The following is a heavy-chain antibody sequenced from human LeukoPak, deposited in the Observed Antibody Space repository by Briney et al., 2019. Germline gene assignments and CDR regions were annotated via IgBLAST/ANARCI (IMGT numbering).Heavy chain of an antibody. CDR2: ISGSGGST. J-gene: IGHJ4*02. V-gene: IGHV3-23*01. CDR1: GFIFSNYA. Sequence: GGSLRLSCAASGFIFSNYAMSWVRQAPGKGLEWVSIISGSGGSTYYADSVKGRFTISRDDSRNTLYLQMNSLRGDDTAVYYCAKDVGKWESLHFFDYWGQGTLVTVSS. D-gene: IGHD1-26*01. CDR3: AKDVGKWESLHFFDY.